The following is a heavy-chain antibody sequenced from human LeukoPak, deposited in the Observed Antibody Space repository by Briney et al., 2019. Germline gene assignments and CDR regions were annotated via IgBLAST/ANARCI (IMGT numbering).Heavy chain of an antibody. V-gene: IGHV4-39*01. CDR1: GGSISSSRYY. Sequence: SETLSLTCTVSGGSISSSRYYCGWIRQPPGKGLEWAGSIYYRGSTYYNPSLRSRVTISVDTSRIEFSRMLSTVTAVDTAVYYCARGRCSSTSCYCDYWGQGTLVTASS. J-gene: IGHJ4*02. CDR3: ARGRCSSTSCYCDY. CDR2: IYYRGST. D-gene: IGHD2-2*01.